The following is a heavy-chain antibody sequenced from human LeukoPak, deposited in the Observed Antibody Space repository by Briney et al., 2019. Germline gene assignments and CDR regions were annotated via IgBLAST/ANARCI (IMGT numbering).Heavy chain of an antibody. Sequence: PGGSLRLSCAASGSTSGRVLATGARQAPGKGLEWVSAISGSGGSTYYADSVKGRFTISRDNSQITLYLQMNSLRAEDTAVYDCATRANWAAFDYWGQGTLVTVSS. J-gene: IGHJ4*02. CDR3: ATRANWAAFDY. V-gene: IGHV3-23*01. D-gene: IGHD1-1*01. CDR1: GSTSGRVL. CDR2: ISGSGGST.